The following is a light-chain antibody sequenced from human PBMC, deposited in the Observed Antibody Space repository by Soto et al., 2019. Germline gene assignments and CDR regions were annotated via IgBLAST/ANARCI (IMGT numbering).Light chain of an antibody. CDR2: EVS. Sequence: QSVLTQPPSASGSPGQSVTISCTGTSSDVGGYNYVSWYQQHPGKAPKLMIYEVSKRPSGVPDRFSGSKSGNTASLTVSGLQDEDEAAPSCSSYEGRNNYVFGTGTKVTVL. J-gene: IGLJ1*01. CDR3: SSYEGRNNYV. V-gene: IGLV2-8*01. CDR1: SSDVGGYNY.